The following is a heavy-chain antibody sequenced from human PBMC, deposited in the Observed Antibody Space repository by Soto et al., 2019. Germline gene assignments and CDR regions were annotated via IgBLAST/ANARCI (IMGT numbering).Heavy chain of an antibody. CDR2: IYYSGST. Sequence: QVQLQESGPGLVKPSETLSLTCTVSGGSISSYYWSWIRQPPGKGLEWIGYIYYSGSTNYNPSLKSRVTXVVXTXKNQFALKLSSVTAADTAVYYCARHGYSSGWYYFDYWGQGTLVTVSS. J-gene: IGHJ4*02. V-gene: IGHV4-59*08. CDR3: ARHGYSSGWYYFDY. CDR1: GGSISSYY. D-gene: IGHD6-19*01.